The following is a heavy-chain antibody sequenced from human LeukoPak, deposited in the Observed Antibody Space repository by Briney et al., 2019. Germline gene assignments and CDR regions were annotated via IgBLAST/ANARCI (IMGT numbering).Heavy chain of an antibody. CDR2: MSYDGINK. CDR1: GFTFDDYA. V-gene: IGHV3-30-3*01. D-gene: IGHD3-16*01. Sequence: GRSLRLSCAASGFTFDDYAMHWVRQAPGKGLEWVVVMSYDGINKYYADSVKGRFTVSRDNSKNTLYLQMNSLRVEDMAVYYCARTSGVRVQLWTELDYWGQGTLVTVSS. CDR3: ARTSGVRVQLWTELDY. J-gene: IGHJ4*02.